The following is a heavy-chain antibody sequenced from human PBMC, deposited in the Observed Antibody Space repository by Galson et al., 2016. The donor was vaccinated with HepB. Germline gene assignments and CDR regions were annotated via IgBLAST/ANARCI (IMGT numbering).Heavy chain of an antibody. V-gene: IGHV1-8*01. CDR2: LNPNSGNT. CDR1: GYTFTSYD. D-gene: IGHD1-26*01. Sequence: SVKVSCKASGYTFTSYDFNWVRQATGQGLEWMGWLNPNSGNTGIIQKFQGRLTMTRDTSISTAYMELSSRTAEDTAIYFCARTRRGVPATDYWGQGTLVTVSS. J-gene: IGHJ4*02. CDR3: ARTRRGVPATDY.